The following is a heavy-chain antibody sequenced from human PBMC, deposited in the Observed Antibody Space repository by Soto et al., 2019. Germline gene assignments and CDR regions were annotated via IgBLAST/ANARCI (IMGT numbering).Heavy chain of an antibody. V-gene: IGHV4-34*01. CDR2: INHSGST. CDR3: ARGIALAANLDY. Sequence: PSETLSLACAVYGGSFSGYYWSWIRQPPGKGLEWIGEINHSGSTNYNPSLKSRVTISVDTSKNQFSLKLSSVTAADTAVYYCARGIALAANLDYWGQGTLVTVSS. J-gene: IGHJ4*02. CDR1: GGSFSGYY. D-gene: IGHD6-19*01.